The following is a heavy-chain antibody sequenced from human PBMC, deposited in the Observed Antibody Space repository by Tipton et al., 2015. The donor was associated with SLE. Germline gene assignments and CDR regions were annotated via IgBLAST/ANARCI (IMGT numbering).Heavy chain of an antibody. V-gene: IGHV4-31*03. CDR2: ISYSGST. J-gene: IGHJ6*03. CDR1: GGSISSGYYY. CDR3: ASTHSTVPARPNYYYYMDV. D-gene: IGHD4-17*01. Sequence: TLSLTCTVSGGSISSGYYYWTWIRQHPGKGLEWIGYISYSGSTYYNPSLKSRVAFSVDTSNNQVSLKLTSVTAADTAVYYCASTHSTVPARPNYYYYMDVWGTGTTVTVSS.